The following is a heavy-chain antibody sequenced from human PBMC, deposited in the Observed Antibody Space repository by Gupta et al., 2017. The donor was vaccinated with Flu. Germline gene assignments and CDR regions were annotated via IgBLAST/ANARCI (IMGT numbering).Heavy chain of an antibody. J-gene: IGHJ6*02. CDR2: IHYSGST. V-gene: IGHV4-59*08. CDR1: GASISTYY. Sequence: QVQLQESGPGLVRPSETLSLSCTISGASISTYYWSWIRQPPGSGLEWSGYIHYSGSTEYSPYLQSRVNIARDTAKNQFSLRLTSVTAADTAVYYWARQEGYDLWTGHYSSRDVWGQGTTVTVSS. CDR3: ARQEGYDLWTGHYSSRDV. D-gene: IGHD3-3*01.